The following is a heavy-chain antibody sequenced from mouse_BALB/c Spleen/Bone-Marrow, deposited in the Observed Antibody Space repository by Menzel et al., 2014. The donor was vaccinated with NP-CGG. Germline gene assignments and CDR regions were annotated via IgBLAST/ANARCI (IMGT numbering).Heavy chain of an antibody. Sequence: EVKLQESGGGLVQPGGSLKLSCAASGFDFSRYWMSWVRQAPGKGLEWIGEINPDSSTINYTPSLKDKFIISRDNAKNTLYLQMSKVRSEDTALYYCARPSRATDYWGQGTSVTVSS. CDR1: GFDFSRYW. CDR3: ARPSRATDY. J-gene: IGHJ4*01. V-gene: IGHV4-1*02. CDR2: INPDSSTI.